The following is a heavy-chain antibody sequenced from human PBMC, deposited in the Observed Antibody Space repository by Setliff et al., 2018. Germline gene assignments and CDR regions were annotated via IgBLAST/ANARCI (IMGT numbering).Heavy chain of an antibody. CDR3: AICRYQVPYNY. Sequence: LSLTCTVSGGSMRSISYYWGWVRQPPGKGLEWIGTIYDSGTTYYNPSLKSRVTISVDTSKNQFSLRLSSVTAAGTAVYYCAICRYQVPYNYWGQGSLVTVSS. CDR1: GGSMRSISYY. J-gene: IGHJ4*02. D-gene: IGHD2-2*01. CDR2: IYDSGTT. V-gene: IGHV4-39*01.